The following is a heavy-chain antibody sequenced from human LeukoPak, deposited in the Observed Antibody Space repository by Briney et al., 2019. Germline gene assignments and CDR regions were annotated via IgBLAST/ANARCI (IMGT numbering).Heavy chain of an antibody. CDR1: GGSFSGYY. Sequence: SETLSLTCAVYGGSFSGYYWSWIRQPPGKGLEWIGEINHSGSTNYNPSLKSRVAISVDTSKNQFSLKLSSVTAADTAVYYCARDFRGGYDFWSGYYTPYYFDYWGQGTLVTVSP. J-gene: IGHJ4*02. CDR3: ARDFRGGYDFWSGYYTPYYFDY. CDR2: INHSGST. D-gene: IGHD3-3*01. V-gene: IGHV4-34*01.